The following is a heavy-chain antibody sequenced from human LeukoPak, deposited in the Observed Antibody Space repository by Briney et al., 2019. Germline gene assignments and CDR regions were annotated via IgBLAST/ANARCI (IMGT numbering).Heavy chain of an antibody. CDR2: IYYSGST. V-gene: IGHV4-61*01. CDR3: ARGGGSYPRLNWFDP. J-gene: IGHJ5*02. Sequence: PSETLSLTCTVSGYSISSACYWSWIRPPPGKGLEWIGYIYYSGSTNYNPSLKSRVTISVDTSKNQFSLKLSSVTAADTAVYYCARGGGSYPRLNWFDPWGQGTLVTVSS. D-gene: IGHD2-15*01. CDR1: GYSISSACY.